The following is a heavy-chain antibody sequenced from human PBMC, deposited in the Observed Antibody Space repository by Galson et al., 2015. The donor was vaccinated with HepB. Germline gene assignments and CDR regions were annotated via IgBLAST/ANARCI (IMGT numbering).Heavy chain of an antibody. J-gene: IGHJ6*02. D-gene: IGHD3-3*01. V-gene: IGHV1-18*01. CDR1: GYTFTSYG. Sequence: SVKVSCKASGYTFTSYGISWVRQAPGQGLEWMGWISAYNGNTNYAQKLQGRVTMTTDTSTSTAYMELRSLRSDDTAVYYCARERYYDFWYGMDVWGQGTTVTVSS. CDR3: ARERYYDFWYGMDV. CDR2: ISAYNGNT.